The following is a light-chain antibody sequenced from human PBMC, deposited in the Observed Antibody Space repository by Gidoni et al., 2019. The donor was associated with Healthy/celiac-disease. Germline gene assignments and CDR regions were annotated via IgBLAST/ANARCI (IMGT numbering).Light chain of an antibody. CDR1: SSNIGHNY. J-gene: IGLJ2*01. Sequence: QSVLTQPPSVSEAPGQKVTISCSGSSSNIGHNYVSWYQQLPGTAPKLLIYDNNKRPSGIPDRFSGSKSGTSATLGITGLQTGDEADYYCGTWDSSLSVFVVFGGGTKLTVL. V-gene: IGLV1-51*01. CDR3: GTWDSSLSVFVV. CDR2: DNN.